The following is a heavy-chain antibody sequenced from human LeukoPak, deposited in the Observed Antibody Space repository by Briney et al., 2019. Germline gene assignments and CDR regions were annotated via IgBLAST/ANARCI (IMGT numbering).Heavy chain of an antibody. D-gene: IGHD4-23*01. J-gene: IGHJ4*02. CDR3: ARENWGDDYGGNGGDTGFDY. V-gene: IGHV4-39*07. CDR2: IYYSGST. Sequence: PSETLSLTCTVSGGSISGGSYYWGWIRQPPGKGLEWIGSIYYSGSTYYNPSLKSRVTISVDTSKNQFSLKLSSVTAADTAVYYCARENWGDDYGGNGGDTGFDYWGQGTLVTVSS. CDR1: GGSISGGSYY.